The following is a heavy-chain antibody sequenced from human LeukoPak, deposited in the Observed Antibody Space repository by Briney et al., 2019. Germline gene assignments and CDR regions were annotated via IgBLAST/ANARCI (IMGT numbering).Heavy chain of an antibody. CDR3: ARSGSITMIVVVPYGY. J-gene: IGHJ4*02. CDR1: GYTFTGYY. D-gene: IGHD3-22*01. V-gene: IGHV1-2*02. Sequence: ASVKVSCKASGYTFTGYYVHWVRQAPGQGLEWMGWINPNSGGTNYAQKFQGRVTMTRDTSISTAYMELSRLRSDDTAVYYCARSGSITMIVVVPYGYWGQGTLVTVSS. CDR2: INPNSGGT.